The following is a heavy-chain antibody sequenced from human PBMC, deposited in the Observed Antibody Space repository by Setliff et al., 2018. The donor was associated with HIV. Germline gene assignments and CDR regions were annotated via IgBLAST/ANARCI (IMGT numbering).Heavy chain of an antibody. D-gene: IGHD1-26*01. CDR3: ARGQWELPLDY. J-gene: IGHJ4*02. CDR2: IYYSGST. V-gene: IGHV4-39*07. Sequence: PSETLSLTCTVPGGSISSSSYYWGWIRQPPGKGLEWIGSIYYSGSTYYNPSLKGRVTISVDTSKNQFSLKLSSVTAADTAVYYRARGQWELPLDYWGQGTLVTVSS. CDR1: GGSISSSSYY.